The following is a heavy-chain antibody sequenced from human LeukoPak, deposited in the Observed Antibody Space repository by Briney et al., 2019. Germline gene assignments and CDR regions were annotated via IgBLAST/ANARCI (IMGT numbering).Heavy chain of an antibody. CDR2: IIPIFGTA. CDR1: GGTFSSYA. J-gene: IGHJ5*02. CDR3: ARDREGYYDSSGYSLPYNWFDP. D-gene: IGHD3-22*01. V-gene: IGHV1-69*13. Sequence: ASVKVSCKASGGTFSSYAISWVRQAPGQGLEWMGGIIPIFGTANYAQKFQGRVTITADESTSTAYMELSSLRSEDTAVYYSARDREGYYDSSGYSLPYNWFDPWGQGTLVTVSS.